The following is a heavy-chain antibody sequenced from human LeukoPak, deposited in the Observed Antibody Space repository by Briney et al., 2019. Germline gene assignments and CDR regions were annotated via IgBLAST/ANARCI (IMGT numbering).Heavy chain of an antibody. CDR3: ARATQRYCSGTTCFPYWFDT. Sequence: PSETLSLTCTVSGGSMTHYFWNWIRQPPGKGLELIGYTHTSGSPDYSRSLKSRVTISLDTSKNQFSLMLSSVTAADTAVYFCARATQRYCSGTTCFPYWFDTWGQGTLATVSS. J-gene: IGHJ5*02. D-gene: IGHD2-2*01. V-gene: IGHV4-4*09. CDR2: THTSGSP. CDR1: GGSMTHYF.